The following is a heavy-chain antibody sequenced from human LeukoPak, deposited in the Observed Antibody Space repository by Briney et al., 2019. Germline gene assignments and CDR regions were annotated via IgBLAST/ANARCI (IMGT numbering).Heavy chain of an antibody. D-gene: IGHD1-26*01. CDR2: IKQDGSEK. V-gene: IGHV3-7*05. CDR1: GFTFSSYW. Sequence: GGSLRLSCAASGFTFSSYWMSWVRQAPGKGLEWVANIKQDGSEKYYVDSVKGRFTISRDNAKNSLYLQMNSLRAEDTAVYYCARDLVGATPGLDYWGQGTLVTVSS. J-gene: IGHJ4*02. CDR3: ARDLVGATPGLDY.